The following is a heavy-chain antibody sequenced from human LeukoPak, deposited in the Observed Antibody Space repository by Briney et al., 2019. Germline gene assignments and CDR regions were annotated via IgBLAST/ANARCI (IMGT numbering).Heavy chain of an antibody. CDR3: AKDPTHFRVWDDYDNTRLNS. D-gene: IGHD3-22*01. CDR1: GFTFSSYW. V-gene: IGHV3-7*01. J-gene: IGHJ4*02. Sequence: GGSLRLSCAASGFTFSSYWMNWVRQAPGKGLEWVANIKKDGSEKYYADSVKGRFTISRDNSKNTVYLQMNSLRAEDTAVYYCAKDPTHFRVWDDYDNTRLNSWGQGTLVTVSS. CDR2: IKKDGSEK.